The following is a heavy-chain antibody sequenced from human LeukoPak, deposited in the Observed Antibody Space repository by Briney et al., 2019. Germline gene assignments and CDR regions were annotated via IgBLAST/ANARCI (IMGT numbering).Heavy chain of an antibody. CDR3: ARDQEAAMYVY. CDR2: INPSGGST. Sequence: ASAKVSCKESGYTFTSYYMHWVRQAPGQGLEWMGIINPSGGSTSYAQKFQGRVTMTRDTSTSTVYMELSSLRSEDTAVYYCARDQEAAMYVYWGQGTLVTVSS. V-gene: IGHV1-46*01. D-gene: IGHD5-18*01. J-gene: IGHJ4*02. CDR1: GYTFTSYY.